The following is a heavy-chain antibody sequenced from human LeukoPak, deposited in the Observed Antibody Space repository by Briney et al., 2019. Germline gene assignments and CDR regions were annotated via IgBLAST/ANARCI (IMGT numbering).Heavy chain of an antibody. CDR3: AKAPAYYYGSGSFLAY. V-gene: IGHV3-30*18. J-gene: IGHJ4*02. Sequence: PGRSLRLSCAASGFTFSSYGMHWVRQAPGKGLEWVAVISYDGSNKYYADSVKGRFTISRDNSKNTLYLQMNSLRAEDTAVYYCAKAPAYYYGSGSFLAYWGQGTLVTVSS. D-gene: IGHD3-10*01. CDR2: ISYDGSNK. CDR1: GFTFSSYG.